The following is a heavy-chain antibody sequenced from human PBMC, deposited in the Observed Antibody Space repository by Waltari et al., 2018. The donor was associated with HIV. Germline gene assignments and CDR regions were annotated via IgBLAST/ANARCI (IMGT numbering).Heavy chain of an antibody. CDR3: ARGTWDSSGNFDY. Sequence: QVQLVESGGGLIKTGGSLRLTCAASGFTFSDYYLSWVRQAPGKGLEWFSYISGSGSNIYYADSVKGRFTISRDNAKNSLFLQMNSLRAEDTAVYYCARGTWDSSGNFDYWGQGTLVTVSS. CDR1: GFTFSDYY. V-gene: IGHV3-11*01. J-gene: IGHJ4*02. CDR2: ISGSGSNI. D-gene: IGHD6-19*01.